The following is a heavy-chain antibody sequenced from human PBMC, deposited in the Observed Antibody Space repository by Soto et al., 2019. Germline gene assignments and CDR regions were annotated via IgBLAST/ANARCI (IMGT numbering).Heavy chain of an antibody. CDR3: WGSYRHTNDAFDI. V-gene: IGHV5-10-1*01. CDR2: IDPGDSVT. CDR1: GYSLTNIW. Sequence: PGESLKISCKGSGYSLTNIWIHWVSQMPGKGLEWMGRIDPGDSVTTYNPSFQGHVTMSADKSINTAYLQWSSLKASDTAMYYVWGSYRHTNDAFDIWGQGTMVTVSS. D-gene: IGHD3-16*02. J-gene: IGHJ3*02.